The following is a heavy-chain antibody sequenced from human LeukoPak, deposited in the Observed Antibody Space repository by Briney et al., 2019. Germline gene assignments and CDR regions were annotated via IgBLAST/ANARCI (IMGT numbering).Heavy chain of an antibody. CDR1: GFAFSSYS. J-gene: IGHJ4*02. Sequence: GGSLRLSCAASGFAFSSYSMNWVRQAPGKGLEWVSYISSSSSTIYYADSVKGRFTISRDNAKKSLYLQMNSLRAEDTAVYYCARDRAWNYFDYWGQGTLVTVSS. D-gene: IGHD3-3*01. CDR2: ISSSSSTI. V-gene: IGHV3-48*01. CDR3: ARDRAWNYFDY.